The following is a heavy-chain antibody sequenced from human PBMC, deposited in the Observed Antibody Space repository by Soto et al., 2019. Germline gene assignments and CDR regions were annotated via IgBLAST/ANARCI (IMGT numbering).Heavy chain of an antibody. D-gene: IGHD3-22*01. CDR1: EFTFSHYA. CDR3: ATDFYDILSRAGWLDP. J-gene: IGHJ5*02. CDR2: ISHDGSNK. V-gene: IGHV3-30-3*01. Sequence: QVYLVESGGGVVQPGRSLRLSRAASEFTFSHYAMHWVRQAPGKGLEWVAVISHDGSNKYYADSVKGRFTISRDNSENTLYLQMNSLRAEDTAVYYCATDFYDILSRAGWLDPWGQGTLVTVSS.